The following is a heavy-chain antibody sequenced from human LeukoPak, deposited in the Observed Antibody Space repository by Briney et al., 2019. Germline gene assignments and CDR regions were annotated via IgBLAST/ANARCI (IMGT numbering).Heavy chain of an antibody. CDR3: AKDWATMVRGADY. J-gene: IGHJ4*02. Sequence: PGGSLRLSCAASGFTFSSYAMSWVRQAPGKGLEWVSGISGTNGSTYYADSVKGRFTISRDNSKSTLYLQMNSLRAEDTAVYYCAKDWATMVRGADYWGQGTLVTVSS. CDR2: ISGTNGST. V-gene: IGHV3-23*01. D-gene: IGHD3-10*01. CDR1: GFTFSSYA.